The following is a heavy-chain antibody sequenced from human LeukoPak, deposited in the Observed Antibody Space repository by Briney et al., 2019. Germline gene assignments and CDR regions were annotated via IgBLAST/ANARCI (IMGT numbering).Heavy chain of an antibody. V-gene: IGHV4-39*07. D-gene: IGHD6-13*01. J-gene: IGHJ4*02. CDR3: ARDILATSIAAPYY. CDR2: IFYSGRT. CDR1: GGSISSSTYY. Sequence: SETLSLTCIVSGGSISSSTYYWGWIRQPPGKGLEWIGSIFYSGRTYYNPSLKSRVTMSVDTSKNQFSLRLSSVNAADTAVYYCARDILATSIAAPYYWGQGTLVTVSS.